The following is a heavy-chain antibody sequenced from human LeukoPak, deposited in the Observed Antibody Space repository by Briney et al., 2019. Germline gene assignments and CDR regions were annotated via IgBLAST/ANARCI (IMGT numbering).Heavy chain of an antibody. CDR2: IYHSGST. CDR1: GGSISSGGYS. D-gene: IGHD3-22*01. CDR3: ARDSSGYYSHAFDI. J-gene: IGHJ3*02. V-gene: IGHV4-30-2*01. Sequence: SETLSLTCAVSGGSISSGGYSWSWIRQPPGKGLEWNGYIYHSGSTYYNPSLKSRVTISVDRSKNQFSLKLSSVTAADTAVYYCARDSSGYYSHAFDIWGQGTMVTVSS.